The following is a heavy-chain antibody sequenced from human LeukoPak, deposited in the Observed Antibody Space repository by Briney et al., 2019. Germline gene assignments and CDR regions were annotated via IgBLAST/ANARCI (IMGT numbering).Heavy chain of an antibody. CDR1: GFTFSSHW. D-gene: IGHD2-8*01. V-gene: IGHV3-74*01. Sequence: GGSLRLSCAASGFTFSSHWMHWVRQAPGKGLVWVSRISTDGSSTSYADSVKGRFTISRDNSKNTLYLQMNSLRAEDTAVYYCAKDPDCTSGICYTFFDYWGQGTLVTVSS. CDR2: ISTDGSST. CDR3: AKDPDCTSGICYTFFDY. J-gene: IGHJ4*02.